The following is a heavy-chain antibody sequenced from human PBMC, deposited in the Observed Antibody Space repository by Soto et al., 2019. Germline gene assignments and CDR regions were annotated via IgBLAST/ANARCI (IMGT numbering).Heavy chain of an antibody. CDR3: ATGPPLGAGHAVDS. CDR2: ISAYNGNT. J-gene: IGHJ3*01. V-gene: IGHV1-18*01. D-gene: IGHD3-16*01. CDR1: GYTLTSYG. Sequence: GASVQVSCKASGYTLTSYGIRWVRHSPGQGLEGLGWISAYNGNTNYAQKLQGRVTMTTDTSTSTAYMELRSLRSDDTAVYYSATGPPLGAGHAVDSWGQRKMVTVSS.